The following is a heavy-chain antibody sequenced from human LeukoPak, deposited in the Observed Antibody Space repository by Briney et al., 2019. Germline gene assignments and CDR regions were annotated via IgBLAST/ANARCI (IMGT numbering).Heavy chain of an antibody. CDR1: GFTFGDYA. V-gene: IGHV3-49*04. CDR2: IRSKAYGVTT. D-gene: IGHD2-2*01. CDR3: TRDTGYCSSASCYYYYYYYMDV. Sequence: PGGSLRLXCTASGFTFGDYAMSWVRQAPGKGLEWVGFIRSKAYGVTTEYAASVKGRFTISRDDSKSIAYLQMNSLKTEDTAVYYCTRDTGYCSSASCYYYYYYYMDVWGKGTTVTVSS. J-gene: IGHJ6*03.